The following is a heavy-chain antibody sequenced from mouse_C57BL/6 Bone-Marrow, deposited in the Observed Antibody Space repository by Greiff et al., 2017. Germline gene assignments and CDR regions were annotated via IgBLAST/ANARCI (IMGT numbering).Heavy chain of an antibody. J-gene: IGHJ2*01. CDR1: GYTFTSYW. Sequence: QVQLQQPGAELVKPGASVKLSCKASGYTFTSYWMHWVKQRPGQGLERIGMIHPNSGSTNYNEKFKSKATLTVDKSSSTAYMQLSSLTSEDSAVYYCARNYYGSSYNWGQGTTLTVSS. D-gene: IGHD1-1*01. V-gene: IGHV1-64*01. CDR2: IHPNSGST. CDR3: ARNYYGSSYN.